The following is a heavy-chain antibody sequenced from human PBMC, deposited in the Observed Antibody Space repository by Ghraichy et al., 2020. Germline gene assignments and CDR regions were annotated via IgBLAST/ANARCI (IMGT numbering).Heavy chain of an antibody. D-gene: IGHD3-22*01. CDR3: VKAAYDSSGSPYDY. V-gene: IGHV3-23*01. Sequence: GGSLRLSCAASGFTFSSYAMSWVHQAPGKGLEWVSAISGSGGSTYYADSVKGRFTISRDNSKNTLYLQMNSLRAEDTAVYYCVKAAYDSSGSPYDYWGQGTLVTVSS. CDR1: GFTFSSYA. CDR2: ISGSGGST. J-gene: IGHJ4*02.